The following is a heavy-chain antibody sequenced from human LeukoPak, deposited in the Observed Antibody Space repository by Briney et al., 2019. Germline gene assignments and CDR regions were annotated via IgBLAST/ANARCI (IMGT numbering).Heavy chain of an antibody. CDR3: ARVEWGSYLLSRE. J-gene: IGHJ4*02. CDR1: GFTFSSYS. CDR2: ISSSSSYI. V-gene: IGHV3-21*01. D-gene: IGHD1-26*01. Sequence: AGGSLRLSCAASGFTFSSYSMNWVRQAPGKGLEWVSSISSSSSYIYYADSVKGRFTISRDNAKNSLYLQMNSLRAEDTAVYYCARVEWGSYLLSREWGQGTLVTVSS.